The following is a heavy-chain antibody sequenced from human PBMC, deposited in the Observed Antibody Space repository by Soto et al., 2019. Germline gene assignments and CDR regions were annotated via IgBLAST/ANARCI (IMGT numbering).Heavy chain of an antibody. J-gene: IGHJ5*02. V-gene: IGHV4-59*01. Sequence: PSETLSLTCTVSGGSISSYYWSWIRQPPGKGLEWIGYIYYSGSTNYNPSLKSRVTISVDTSKNQFSLKLSSVTAADTAVYYCARGYYDFWSGYSIPSRPVVPWFDPWGQGTLVTVSS. CDR2: IYYSGST. CDR3: ARGYYDFWSGYSIPSRPVVPWFDP. D-gene: IGHD3-3*01. CDR1: GGSISSYY.